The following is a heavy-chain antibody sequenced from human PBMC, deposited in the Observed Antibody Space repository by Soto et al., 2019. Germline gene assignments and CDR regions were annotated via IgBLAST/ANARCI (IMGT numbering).Heavy chain of an antibody. V-gene: IGHV1-69*01. CDR2: IIPIFGTA. J-gene: IGHJ6*02. Sequence: QVQLVQSGAEVKKPGSSVKVSCKASGGTFSSYAISWVRQAPGQGLEWMGGIIPIFGTANYAQKFQGRVTITADESTSTAYMELSSMRSEDTAVYYCARERGGSGYSYGPNYYYYDGMDVWGQGTTVTVSS. CDR3: ARERGGSGYSYGPNYYYYDGMDV. D-gene: IGHD5-18*01. CDR1: GGTFSSYA.